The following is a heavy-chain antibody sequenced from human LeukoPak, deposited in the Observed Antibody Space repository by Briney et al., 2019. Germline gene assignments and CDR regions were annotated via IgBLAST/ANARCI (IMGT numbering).Heavy chain of an antibody. CDR1: GFTFSSYW. D-gene: IGHD6-19*01. CDR2: ISSSSSYI. CDR3: ARDTGIAVAGTDVWFDP. Sequence: AGGSLRLSCAASGFTFSSYWMHWVRQAPGKGLEWVSSISSSSSYIYYADSVKGRFTISRDNAKNSLYLQMNSLRAEDTAVYYCARDTGIAVAGTDVWFDPWGQGTLVTVSS. V-gene: IGHV3-21*01. J-gene: IGHJ5*02.